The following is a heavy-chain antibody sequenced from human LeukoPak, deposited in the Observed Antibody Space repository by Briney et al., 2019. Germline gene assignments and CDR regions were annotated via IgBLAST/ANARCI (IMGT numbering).Heavy chain of an antibody. Sequence: ASVKVPCKASGGTFSSYAISWVRQAPGQGLEWMGGIIPIFGTANYAQKFQGRVTITADESTSTAYMELSSLRSEDTAVYYCARGILWFGELLGYYYYMDVWGKGTTVTISS. CDR1: GGTFSSYA. J-gene: IGHJ6*03. V-gene: IGHV1-69*13. CDR3: ARGILWFGELLGYYYYMDV. CDR2: IIPIFGTA. D-gene: IGHD3-10*01.